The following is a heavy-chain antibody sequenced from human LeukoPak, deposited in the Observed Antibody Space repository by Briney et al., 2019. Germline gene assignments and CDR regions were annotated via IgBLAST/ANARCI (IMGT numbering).Heavy chain of an antibody. CDR2: IIPNFGTA. CDR1: GGTFSSYA. D-gene: IGHD3-22*01. CDR3: ASPMTYYYDSRGFDY. V-gene: IGHV1-69*05. Sequence: ASVKLSCKASGGTFSSYAISWVRQAPGQGLEWMGGIIPNFGTANYAQKFQGRVTITTDESTSTACMELSSLRSEDTAVYDCASPMTYYYDSRGFDYWGQGTLVTVSS. J-gene: IGHJ4*02.